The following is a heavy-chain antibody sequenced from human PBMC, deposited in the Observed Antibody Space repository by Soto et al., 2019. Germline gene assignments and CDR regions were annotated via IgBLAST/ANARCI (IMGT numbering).Heavy chain of an antibody. Sequence: QVQVVESGGGVVQPGRSLRLSCAASGFTFSSYTMYWVRQAPGKGLEGVAVIWHDGSNKYYVDSVKGRFTISRDNSKNTLYLQMNSLRAEDTAVYYCAREDWNDCHYCGMGVWGQGTTVTVSS. CDR1: GFTFSSYT. CDR3: AREDWNDCHYCGMGV. V-gene: IGHV3-33*01. CDR2: IWHDGSNK. D-gene: IGHD1-1*01. J-gene: IGHJ6*02.